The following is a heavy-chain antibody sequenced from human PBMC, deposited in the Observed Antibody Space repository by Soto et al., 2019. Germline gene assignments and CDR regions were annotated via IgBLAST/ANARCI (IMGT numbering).Heavy chain of an antibody. D-gene: IGHD3-3*01. CDR3: ARDFDFLHLDYYRYVLDV. V-gene: IGHV1-18*01. CDR1: GYTFTSYG. J-gene: IGHJ6*02. Sequence: ASVKVSCKASGYTFTSYGISWVRQAPGQGLEWMGWISAYNGNTNYAQKLQGRVTMTTDTSTSTAYMELRSLRSDDTAVYYCARDFDFLHLDYYRYVLDVWGQGTTVTGSS. CDR2: ISAYNGNT.